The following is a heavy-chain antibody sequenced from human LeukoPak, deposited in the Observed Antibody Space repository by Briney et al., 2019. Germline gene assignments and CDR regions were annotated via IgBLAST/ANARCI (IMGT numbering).Heavy chain of an antibody. D-gene: IGHD1-26*01. Sequence: GGSLRLSCAASGFTFSSYSMNWVRQAPGKGLEWVSPISSSSSYIYYADSVKGRFTISRDNAKNSLYLQMNSLRAEDTAVYYCARAVAIVGATSDYWGQGTLVTVSS. CDR1: GFTFSSYS. J-gene: IGHJ4*02. CDR3: ARAVAIVGATSDY. CDR2: ISSSSSYI. V-gene: IGHV3-21*01.